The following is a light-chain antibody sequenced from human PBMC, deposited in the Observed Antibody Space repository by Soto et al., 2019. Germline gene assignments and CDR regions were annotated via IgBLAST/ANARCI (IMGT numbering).Light chain of an antibody. CDR2: WAS. Sequence: DVVMTQSPDSLAVSLGERATINCKSSQSVLYSSNNKNYLAWYQQKPGQPPKLLIYWASTRESGVPDRFSGSGSETDFTLTIVSLQAEDVAVYYCQQYYSLPLTFGGGTKVETK. V-gene: IGKV4-1*01. CDR1: QSVLYSSNNKNY. J-gene: IGKJ4*01. CDR3: QQYYSLPLT.